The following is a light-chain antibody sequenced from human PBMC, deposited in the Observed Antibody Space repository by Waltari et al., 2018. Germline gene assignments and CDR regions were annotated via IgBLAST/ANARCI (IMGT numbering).Light chain of an antibody. Sequence: DIVMTQSPDSLAVSLRERDTMHCKSSPSVLYSSQNKHHLAGYQQKPGQPPKLLLYWASTRESGVAHRFSGSGSGTDFTLTISSLQAEDVAVYYCRQYCNGPRTFGQGTKVEIK. CDR3: RQYCNGPRT. J-gene: IGKJ1*01. CDR2: WAS. V-gene: IGKV4-1*01. CDR1: PSVLYSSQNKHH.